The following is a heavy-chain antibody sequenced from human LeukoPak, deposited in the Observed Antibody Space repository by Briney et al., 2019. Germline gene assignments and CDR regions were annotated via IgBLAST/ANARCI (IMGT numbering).Heavy chain of an antibody. CDR2: MTANGETT. V-gene: IGHV3-23*01. J-gene: IGHJ4*02. CDR3: AKPLYDFWSGPDY. D-gene: IGHD3-3*01. CDR1: GFTFSTYA. Sequence: GGSLRLSCTDSGFTFSTYAMNWVRQAPGKGVEWVSHMTANGETTEYADFVKGRFTISRDNSKNTLYLHMNSLRAEDTAIYYCAKPLYDFWSGPDYWGQGTLVTVSS.